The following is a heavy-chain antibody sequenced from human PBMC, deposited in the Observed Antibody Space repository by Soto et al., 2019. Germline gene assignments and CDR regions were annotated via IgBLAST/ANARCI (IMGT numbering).Heavy chain of an antibody. V-gene: IGHV1-18*01. J-gene: IGHJ2*01. CDR3: ARCCCSVGSCYTCWHFDL. D-gene: IGHD2-15*01. CDR1: GYTFNNYG. CDR2: IGPYNGNT. Sequence: QVQLVQSGAEVKKPWASVKVSCKASGYTFNNYGINWVRQAPGQGLEWMGWIGPYNGNTDHAQNIQGRVTMTTDTTTNTDDMELRSLRSDDTALYYCARCCCSVGSCYTCWHFDLWGRGTLVTVSS.